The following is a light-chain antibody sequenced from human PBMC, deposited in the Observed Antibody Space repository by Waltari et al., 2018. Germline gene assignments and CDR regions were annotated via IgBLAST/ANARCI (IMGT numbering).Light chain of an antibody. J-gene: IGLJ2*01. CDR2: GKD. V-gene: IGLV3-19*01. Sequence: SSELTQDPAVSVALGQTVTTTCQGASPRSYYASRYQQKPGPAPVLVIYGKDNRPSGVPARFSGSNSGITSSLHITGAQAEDEADYYCNSRDSSGDHLIFGGGTRLTVL. CDR1: SPRSYY. CDR3: NSRDSSGDHLI.